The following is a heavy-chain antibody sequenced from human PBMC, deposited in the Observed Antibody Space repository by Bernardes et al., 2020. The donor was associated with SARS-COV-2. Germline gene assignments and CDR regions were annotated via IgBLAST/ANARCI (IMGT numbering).Heavy chain of an antibody. CDR2: INPSGGST. V-gene: IGHV1-46*01. Sequence: ASVKVSCEASGYTFTSYYMHWVRQAPGQGLEWMGIINPSGGSTSYAQKFQGRVTMTRDTSTSTVYMELSSLRSEDTAVYYCARDPSLRWTRYYFDYWGQGTLVTVSS. J-gene: IGHJ4*02. CDR1: GYTFTSYY. CDR3: ARDPSLRWTRYYFDY. D-gene: IGHD4-17*01.